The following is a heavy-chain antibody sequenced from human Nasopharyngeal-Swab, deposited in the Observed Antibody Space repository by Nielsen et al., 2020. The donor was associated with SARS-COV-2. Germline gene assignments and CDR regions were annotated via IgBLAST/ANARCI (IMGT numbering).Heavy chain of an antibody. CDR2: IFRSGDV. D-gene: IGHD2-21*02. CDR1: GFSITSGYY. V-gene: IGHV4-38-2*02. J-gene: IGHJ4*02. CDR3: ARLGYGDYEADY. Sequence: SETLSLTCTVSGFSITSGYYWGWIRQPPGKGPEYIGSIFRSGDVRYSPSLSSRVTMSVDTSKNQMSLRLRSATAADTATYYCARLGYGDYEADYWGQGILVTVFS.